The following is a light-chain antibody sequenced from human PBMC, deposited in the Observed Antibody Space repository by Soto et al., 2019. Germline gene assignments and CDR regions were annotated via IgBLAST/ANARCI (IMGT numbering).Light chain of an antibody. CDR2: EVS. CDR3: MQGSHWPLT. V-gene: IGKV2-30*01. Sequence: DVVLTQSPLSLPVTLGRPASISCRSSQSLVYSDGNTYLTWFQQRPGQSPRRLLVEVSKRHSGVPDRFSGSGAGTDFTLKSSRVEAEDGGFYYCMQGSHWPLTFGQGTKVE. CDR1: QSLVYSDGNTY. J-gene: IGKJ4*01.